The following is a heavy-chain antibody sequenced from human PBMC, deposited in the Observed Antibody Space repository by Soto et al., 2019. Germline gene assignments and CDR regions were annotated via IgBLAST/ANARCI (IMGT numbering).Heavy chain of an antibody. D-gene: IGHD6-19*01. CDR3: ARVSSGWYGEDY. CDR2: IIPIFGTA. V-gene: IGHV1-69*13. Sequence: SVKVSCKASGGTFSSYAISWVRQAPGQGLEWMGGIIPIFGTANYAQKFQGRVTITADESTSTAYMELSSLRSEDTAVYYCARVSSGWYGEDYWGQGTLVTVSS. J-gene: IGHJ4*02. CDR1: GGTFSSYA.